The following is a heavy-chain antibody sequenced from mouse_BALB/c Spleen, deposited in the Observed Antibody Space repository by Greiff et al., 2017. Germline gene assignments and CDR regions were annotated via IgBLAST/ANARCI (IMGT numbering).Heavy chain of an antibody. CDR3: ARPTDYYGSSYDAMDY. V-gene: IGHV1-18*01. D-gene: IGHD1-1*01. CDR1: GYSFTGYT. Sequence: VQLQQSGPELVKPGASMKISCKASGYSFTGYTMNWVKQSHGKNLEWIGLINPYNGGTSYNQKFKGKATLTVDKSSSTAYMELLSLTSEDSAVYYCARPTDYYGSSYDAMDYWGQGTSVTVSS. J-gene: IGHJ4*01. CDR2: INPYNGGT.